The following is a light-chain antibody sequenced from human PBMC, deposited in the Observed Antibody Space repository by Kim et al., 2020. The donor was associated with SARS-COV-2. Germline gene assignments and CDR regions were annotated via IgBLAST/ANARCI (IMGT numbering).Light chain of an antibody. J-gene: IGKJ3*01. CDR2: AAS. CDR3: QHNYITPCT. Sequence: DIQMTQSPSSLSASVGDRVTITCRTTQSISSHLNWYQQKPGRAPKLLISAASTLQGGVPSRFSGSGSETDFTLTISSLQPEDFATYFCQHNYITPCTFGHGTKVDIK. CDR1: QSISSH. V-gene: IGKV1-39*01.